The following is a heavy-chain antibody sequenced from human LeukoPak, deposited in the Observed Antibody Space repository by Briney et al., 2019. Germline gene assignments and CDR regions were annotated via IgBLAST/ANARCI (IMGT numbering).Heavy chain of an antibody. V-gene: IGHV4-4*02. D-gene: IGHD4-17*01. CDR1: GGSISSRNW. Sequence: SETLSLTCAVSGGSISSRNWWSWVRQPPGKGLEGSGEIYHSGSTNYNQSLKTRVTISVDKSKNQYSLKLSSVTAADTAVYYCARASHDYGDYSHFDYWGQGTLVTVSS. CDR2: IYHSGST. CDR3: ARASHDYGDYSHFDY. J-gene: IGHJ4*02.